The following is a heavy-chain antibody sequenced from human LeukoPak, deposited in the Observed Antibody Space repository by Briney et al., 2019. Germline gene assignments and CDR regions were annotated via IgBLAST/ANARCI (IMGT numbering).Heavy chain of an antibody. CDR3: ARHLDGDRYYYYYGTDV. D-gene: IGHD4-17*01. Sequence: SETLSLTCTVSGGSIRSSGYYWGWFRQSPGKGLEWIGTVYYSESAYYNPSLKSRVSISVDTSMYHFSLKLSSVTAADTAVYYCARHLDGDRYYYYYGTDVWGQGTTVTVSS. CDR2: VYYSESA. CDR1: GGSIRSSGYY. J-gene: IGHJ6*02. V-gene: IGHV4-39*01.